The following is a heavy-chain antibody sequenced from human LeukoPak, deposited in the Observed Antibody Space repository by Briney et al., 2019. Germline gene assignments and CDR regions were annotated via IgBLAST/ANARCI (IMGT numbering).Heavy chain of an antibody. CDR2: ISYDGSNK. CDR3: AKEGIAVAGTRWYFDL. CDR1: GFTFSSYG. Sequence: GGSLRLSCAASGFTFSSYGMHWVRQAPGKGLEWVAVISYDGSNKYYADSVKGRFTISRDNSKNTLYPQMNSLRAEDTAVYYCAKEGIAVAGTRWYFDLWGRGTLVTVSS. J-gene: IGHJ2*01. V-gene: IGHV3-30*18. D-gene: IGHD6-19*01.